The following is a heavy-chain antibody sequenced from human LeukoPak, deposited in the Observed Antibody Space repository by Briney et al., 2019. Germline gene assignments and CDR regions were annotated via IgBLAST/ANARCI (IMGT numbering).Heavy chain of an antibody. J-gene: IGHJ4*02. Sequence: GGSLRLSCAASGFTFSSHGMHWDRQAPGRGLEWVAFIRYDGTNKYYADSMKGRFNISRDNFKNTLYLQMNSLRAEDTAVYYCAKDNYYGDYEVTSIFGVDWGQGTLVTVSS. CDR1: GFTFSSHG. D-gene: IGHD4-17*01. V-gene: IGHV3-30*02. CDR3: AKDNYYGDYEVTSIFGVD. CDR2: IRYDGTNK.